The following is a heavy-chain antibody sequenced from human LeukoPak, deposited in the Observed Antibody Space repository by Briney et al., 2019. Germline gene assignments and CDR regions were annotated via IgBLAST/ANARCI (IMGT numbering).Heavy chain of an antibody. V-gene: IGHV5-51*01. CDR3: ARPSYADYVGDY. Sequence: GESLKISCQGSGYSFTSYWIGWVRQMPGKGLEWMGIIYPADSDTKYSPSFQGQVTISADKSISTAYLEWSSLKASDTAMYYCARPSYADYVGDYWGQGTLVTVSS. J-gene: IGHJ4*02. D-gene: IGHD4-17*01. CDR1: GYSFTSYW. CDR2: IYPADSDT.